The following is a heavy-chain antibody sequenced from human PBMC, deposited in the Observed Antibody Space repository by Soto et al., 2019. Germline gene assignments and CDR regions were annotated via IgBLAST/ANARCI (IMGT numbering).Heavy chain of an antibody. CDR2: ISGSGWQT. D-gene: IGHD3-9*01. V-gene: IGHV3-23*01. J-gene: IGHJ2*01. Sequence: EVRLMESGGGFLQPGGSQRLSCVASGFTFNSYAMSWVRQTPEKGLEWVSAISGSGWQTYYAEPVHGRFTICRDNSKTTVYLHMNRLRAEDSGIYYCAKGRYFDASGGCANFWGRGTLVTVSS. CDR1: GFTFNSYA. CDR3: AKGRYFDASGGCANF.